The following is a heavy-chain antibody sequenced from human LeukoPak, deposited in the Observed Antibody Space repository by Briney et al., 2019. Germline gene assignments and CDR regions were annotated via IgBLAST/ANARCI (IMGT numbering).Heavy chain of an antibody. Sequence: GGSLRLSCAASGCTFTSYAMIWVRQAPGKGLEGVSGISVSGGNTYSADSVKGRFTISRDNSKNPLYLQMNSRRAEDTAVYYCAMFPYGPDGFQIWAQRTMVRVPS. CDR2: ISVSGGNT. CDR1: GCTFTSYA. V-gene: IGHV3-23*01. J-gene: IGHJ3*02. D-gene: IGHD3-10*01. CDR3: AMFPYGPDGFQI.